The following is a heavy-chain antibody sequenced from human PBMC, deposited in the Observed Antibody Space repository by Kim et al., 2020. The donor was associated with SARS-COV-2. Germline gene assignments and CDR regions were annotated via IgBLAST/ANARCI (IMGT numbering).Heavy chain of an antibody. J-gene: IGHJ6*02. CDR3: ARVYSSSSFYYYYGMDV. D-gene: IGHD6-6*01. Sequence: FQGRVTITADESTSTAYMELSSLRSEDTAVYYCARVYSSSSFYYYYGMDVWGQGTTVTVSS. V-gene: IGHV1-69*01.